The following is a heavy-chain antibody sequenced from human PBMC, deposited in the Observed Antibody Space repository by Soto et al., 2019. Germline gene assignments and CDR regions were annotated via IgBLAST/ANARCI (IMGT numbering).Heavy chain of an antibody. Sequence: PGGSLRLSCAASGFTFSSYGMHWVRQAPGKGLEWVAVIWYDGSNKYYADSVKGRFTISRDNSKNTLYLQMNSLRAEDTAVYYCAREYYFGSGTIGAFDIWGQGTMVTVSS. CDR3: AREYYFGSGTIGAFDI. CDR2: IWYDGSNK. D-gene: IGHD3-10*01. J-gene: IGHJ3*02. CDR1: GFTFSSYG. V-gene: IGHV3-33*01.